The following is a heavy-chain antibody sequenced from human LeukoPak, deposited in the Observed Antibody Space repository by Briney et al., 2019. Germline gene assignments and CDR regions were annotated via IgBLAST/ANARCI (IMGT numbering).Heavy chain of an antibody. CDR1: GFTFSDYY. V-gene: IGHV3-11*04. Sequence: NPGGSLRLSCAASGFTFSDYYMSWIRQAPGKGLEWVSYISSSGSTIYYADSVKGRFTISRDNAKNSLYLQMNSLRAEDTAVYYCAKSSSSWTDFDHWGQGTLVTVSS. D-gene: IGHD6-13*01. CDR2: ISSSGSTI. CDR3: AKSSSSWTDFDH. J-gene: IGHJ4*02.